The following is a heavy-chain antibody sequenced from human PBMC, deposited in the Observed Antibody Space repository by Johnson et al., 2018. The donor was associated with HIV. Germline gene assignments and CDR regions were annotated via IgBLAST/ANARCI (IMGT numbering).Heavy chain of an antibody. CDR1: GFTVSSYA. D-gene: IGHD4-23*01. V-gene: IGHV3-30-3*01. CDR3: AGGGANSLKLFDI. CDR2: ISYDGSNK. Sequence: QVQLVESGGGVVQPGRSLRLSCAASGFTVSSYAIHWVRQAPGKGLQWVAVISYDGSNKYYADSVRGRFTISRDNSKNTLYLQMNSLRAEDTAVYYCAGGGANSLKLFDIWGQGTMVTVSS. J-gene: IGHJ3*02.